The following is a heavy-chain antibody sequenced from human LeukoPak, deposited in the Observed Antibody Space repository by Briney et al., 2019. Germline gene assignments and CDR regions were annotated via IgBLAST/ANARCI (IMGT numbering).Heavy chain of an antibody. V-gene: IGHV4-59*08. J-gene: IGHJ6*02. Sequence: SETLSLTCTVSGGSISSYYWSWIRQPPGKGLEWIGYIYYSGSTNYNPSLKSRVTISVDTSKNQFSLKLSSVTAADTAVYYCARHGSGWPYYYYYYGMDAWGQGTTVTVSS. D-gene: IGHD6-19*01. CDR1: GGSISSYY. CDR2: IYYSGST. CDR3: ARHGSGWPYYYYYYGMDA.